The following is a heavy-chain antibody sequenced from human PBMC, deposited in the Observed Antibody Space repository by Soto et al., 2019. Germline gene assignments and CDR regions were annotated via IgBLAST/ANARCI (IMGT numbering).Heavy chain of an antibody. J-gene: IGHJ5*02. V-gene: IGHV3-74*01. Sequence: GGSLRLSCAASGLTFSTYWMHWVRQAPGKGLVWVSRISGGGSNTRYADTVKGRFTISRDNAKKMQYLQMNSLRAEDTAVYYCARGYSSSLGNWFDPWGQGTLVTVSS. D-gene: IGHD6-6*01. CDR2: ISGGGSNT. CDR1: GLTFSTYW. CDR3: ARGYSSSLGNWFDP.